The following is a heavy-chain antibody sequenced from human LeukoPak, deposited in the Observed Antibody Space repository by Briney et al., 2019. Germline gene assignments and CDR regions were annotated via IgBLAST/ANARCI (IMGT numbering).Heavy chain of an antibody. D-gene: IGHD6-13*01. CDR1: GFTFSDYY. CDR2: IWYDGSNK. V-gene: IGHV3-33*08. CDR3: ARDQVIAAAGIAY. J-gene: IGHJ4*02. Sequence: GGSLRLSCAASGFTFSDYYMSWIRQAPGKGLEWVAVIWYDGSNKYYADSVKGRFTISRDNSKNTLYLQMNSLRAEDTAVYYCARDQVIAAAGIAYWGQGTLVTVSS.